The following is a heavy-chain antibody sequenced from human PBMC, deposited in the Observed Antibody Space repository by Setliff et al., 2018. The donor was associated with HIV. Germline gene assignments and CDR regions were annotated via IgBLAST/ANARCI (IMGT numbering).Heavy chain of an antibody. Sequence: LSLTCTVPGASISSYYWSWIRQPPGKGLEWIGYIYYNGGTNYNPSLKSRVSISVDTSKNQFSLKLSSVTAADTAVYFCARDATSEGYMDVWGKGTTVTVSS. CDR3: ARDATSEGYMDV. CDR2: IYYNGGT. V-gene: IGHV4-59*01. CDR1: GASISSYY. J-gene: IGHJ6*03.